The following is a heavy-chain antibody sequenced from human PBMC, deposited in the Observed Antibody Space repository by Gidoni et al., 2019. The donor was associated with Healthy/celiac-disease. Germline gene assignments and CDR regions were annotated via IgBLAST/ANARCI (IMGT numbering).Heavy chain of an antibody. CDR3: ARVSYCSGGCCRTSENFDY. V-gene: IGHV4-34*01. D-gene: IGHD2-15*01. Sequence: QVKLQQWGAGLLKPSETLPLTCAVYGGCFSGYYWSWIRQPPGKGLEWIGEINHSGSTNYNPSLKSRVTISVDTSKNQFSLKLSSVTAADTAVYYCARVSYCSGGCCRTSENFDYWGQGTLVTVSS. CDR1: GGCFSGYY. J-gene: IGHJ4*02. CDR2: INHSGST.